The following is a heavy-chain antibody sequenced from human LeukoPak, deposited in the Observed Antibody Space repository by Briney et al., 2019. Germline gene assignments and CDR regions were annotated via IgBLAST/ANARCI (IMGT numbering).Heavy chain of an antibody. CDR1: GYTFATYW. Sequence: KLEESLKISCKGSGYTFATYWIGWVRQMPGKGLDWMGIIYPGDSRTTYSPSFQGQVTISADKSIRTAYLQWNSLKASDTAIYYCVRHLSDITSCPNYWGPGTLITVAS. J-gene: IGHJ4*02. V-gene: IGHV5-51*01. CDR3: VRHLSDITSCPNY. CDR2: IYPGDSRT. D-gene: IGHD2-2*01.